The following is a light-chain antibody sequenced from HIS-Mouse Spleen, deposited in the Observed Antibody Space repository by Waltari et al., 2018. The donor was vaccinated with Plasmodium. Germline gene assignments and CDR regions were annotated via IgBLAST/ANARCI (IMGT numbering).Light chain of an antibody. Sequence: EIVLTQSPDFQSVTPKEKVTITCRASQSIGSSLHWYQQKPDQSPKLLLKDASQSFAGVPSGVRGSGSWTDFTLTINSLEAEDAATYYCHQSSSLPTFGQGTKVEIK. CDR2: DAS. CDR3: HQSSSLPT. J-gene: IGKJ1*01. V-gene: IGKV6-21*01. CDR1: QSIGSS.